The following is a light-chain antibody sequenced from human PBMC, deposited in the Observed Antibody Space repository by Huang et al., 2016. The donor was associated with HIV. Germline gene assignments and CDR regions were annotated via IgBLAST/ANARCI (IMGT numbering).Light chain of an antibody. CDR1: QSVGSN. CDR3: QQHNSWPRT. V-gene: IGKV3-15*01. J-gene: IGKJ1*01. CDR2: AAS. Sequence: EIVMTQSPATLSVSPGERATLSCRASQSVGSNLAWYQQRRGQATRLLIYAASTRATGIPARFIGSGSGTEFTLTVSSLQSEDFAVYYCQQHNSWPRTFGQGTRV.